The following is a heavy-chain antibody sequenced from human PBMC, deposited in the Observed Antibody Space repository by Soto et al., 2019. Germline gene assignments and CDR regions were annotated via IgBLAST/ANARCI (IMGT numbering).Heavy chain of an antibody. V-gene: IGHV1-46*03. J-gene: IGHJ5*02. CDR2: INPSGGST. CDR3: ARGYCSGGSCYSNNWFDP. CDR1: GYTFTSYY. Sequence: XVKVSCKASGYTFTSYYMHRVRQAPGQGLEWMGIINPSGGSTSYAQKFQGRVTMTRDTSTSTVYMELSSLRSEDTDVYYCARGYCSGGSCYSNNWFDPWGQGTLVTVSS. D-gene: IGHD2-15*01.